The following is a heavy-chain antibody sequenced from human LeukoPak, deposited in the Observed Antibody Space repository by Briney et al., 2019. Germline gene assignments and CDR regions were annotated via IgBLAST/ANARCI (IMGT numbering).Heavy chain of an antibody. CDR3: AREVRGYYFDY. V-gene: IGHV3-53*01. J-gene: IGHJ4*02. CDR1: GFTVTSNY. CDR2: ISSGGNT. Sequence: GGSLRLSCAASGFTVTSNYMIWVRQAPGKGLEWVSVISSGGNTYYADSVKGRFTISRDNSKNTVYLQMNGLRAEDTAVYYCAREVRGYYFDYWGQGTLVTASS. D-gene: IGHD5-12*01.